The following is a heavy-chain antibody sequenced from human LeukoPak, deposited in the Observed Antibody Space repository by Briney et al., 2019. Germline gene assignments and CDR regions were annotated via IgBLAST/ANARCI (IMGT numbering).Heavy chain of an antibody. CDR2: IYYSGST. D-gene: IGHD2-15*01. V-gene: IGHV4-39*01. CDR1: VGSISSSSYY. Sequence: PSETLSLTCTVSVGSISSSSYYWGWIRQPPGKGLEWIGSIYYSGSTYYNPSLKSRVTISVDTSKNQFSLKLSSVTAADTAVYYCARHMGAGIVVVVAAPYYFDYWGQGTLVTVSS. CDR3: ARHMGAGIVVVVAAPYYFDY. J-gene: IGHJ4*02.